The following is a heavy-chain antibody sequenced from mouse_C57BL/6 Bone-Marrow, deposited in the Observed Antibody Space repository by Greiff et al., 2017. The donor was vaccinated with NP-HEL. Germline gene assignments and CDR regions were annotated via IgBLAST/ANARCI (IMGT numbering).Heavy chain of an antibody. V-gene: IGHV1-75*01. Sequence: QVQLQQSGPELVKPGASVKISCKASGYTFNDYYINWVKQRPGQGLEWIGWIFPGSGSTYYNEKFKGKATLTVDKSSSTAYMLLSSLTSEDSAVYFCARLYYGSSRWYFDVWGTGTTVTVSS. CDR1: GYTFNDYY. CDR2: IFPGSGST. D-gene: IGHD1-1*01. J-gene: IGHJ1*03. CDR3: ARLYYGSSRWYFDV.